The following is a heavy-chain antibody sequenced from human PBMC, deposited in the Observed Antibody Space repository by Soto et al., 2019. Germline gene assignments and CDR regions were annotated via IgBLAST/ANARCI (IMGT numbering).Heavy chain of an antibody. CDR2: ISYEGSNK. CDR1: GFTFSNYA. CDR3: ARTYYYGSGSYYEAGYFDY. J-gene: IGHJ4*02. V-gene: IGHV3-30-3*01. D-gene: IGHD3-10*01. Sequence: QVQLVESGGGVVQPGRSLRLSCAASGFTFSNYAMHWGRQAPGKGLEWVAVISYEGSNKYYADSVKSRFTISRDNSHNTLYLQVNSLRAEDTAVYYCARTYYYGSGSYYEAGYFDYWGQGTLVTVSS.